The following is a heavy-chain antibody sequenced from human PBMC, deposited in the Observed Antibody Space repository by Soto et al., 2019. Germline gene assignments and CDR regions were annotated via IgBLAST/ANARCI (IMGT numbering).Heavy chain of an antibody. CDR2: IYYSGST. D-gene: IGHD3-3*01. V-gene: IGHV4-31*03. J-gene: IGHJ6*02. CDR1: GGSISSGGYY. CDR3: ARGNVLRFLEWLPTHYYGMDV. Sequence: SETLSLTCTVSGGSISSGGYYWSWIRQHPGKGLEWIGYIYYSGSTYYNPSLKSRVTISVDTSKNQFSLKLSSVTAADTAVYYCARGNVLRFLEWLPTHYYGMDVWG.